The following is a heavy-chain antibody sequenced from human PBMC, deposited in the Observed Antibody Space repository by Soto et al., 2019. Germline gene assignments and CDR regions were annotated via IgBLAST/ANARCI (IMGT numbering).Heavy chain of an antibody. CDR1: GNTFSNYW. D-gene: IGHD3-16*01. J-gene: IGHJ5*02. Sequence: EVQLVQSGGEVKKPGESLRISCKCSGNTFSNYWIGWVRQMPGKGLEWMGIIYPAQSRVIYRPSLQGQVTNSVDESINTVNRQWARLEASDTATYYYARRLWPAPWFDPWGQGTLVTVSS. CDR2: IYPAQSRV. V-gene: IGHV5-51*01. CDR3: ARRLWPAPWFDP.